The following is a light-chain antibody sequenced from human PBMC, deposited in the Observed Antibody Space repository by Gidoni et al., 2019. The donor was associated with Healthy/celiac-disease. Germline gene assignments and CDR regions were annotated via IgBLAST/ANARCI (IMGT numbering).Light chain of an antibody. CDR1: QSVSSS. CDR3: QQRSNWPPEGT. J-gene: IGKJ3*01. Sequence: EIVLTQSPATLSLSPGERATLSCRASQSVSSSLAWYQQKPGQAPRLLIYDASDRATGIPARFSGSGSGTDFTLTISSLEPEDFAVYYCQQRSNWPPEGTFGPGTKVDIK. CDR2: DAS. V-gene: IGKV3-11*01.